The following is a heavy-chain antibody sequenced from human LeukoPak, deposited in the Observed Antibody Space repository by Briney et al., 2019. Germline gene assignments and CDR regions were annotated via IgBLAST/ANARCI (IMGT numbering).Heavy chain of an antibody. V-gene: IGHV3-21*01. CDR1: GFTFSDYD. J-gene: IGHJ4*02. D-gene: IGHD3-16*01. CDR2: ISYLSSHV. Sequence: PGRSLRLPCSASGFTFSDYDMNWVRQAPGKGLEWVSSISYLSSHVYYGDSVKGRFSISRDNAKNSLYLQMNSLGAEDTAIYYCGRAFPPLRTSSAGDLWGQGILVTVSS. CDR3: GRAFPPLRTSSAGDL.